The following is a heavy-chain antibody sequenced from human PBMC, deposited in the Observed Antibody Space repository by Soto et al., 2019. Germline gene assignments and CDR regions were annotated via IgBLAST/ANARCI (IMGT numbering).Heavy chain of an antibody. J-gene: IGHJ5*02. CDR2: IYHSGST. D-gene: IGHD3-10*01. V-gene: IGHV4-30-2*01. CDR3: ARGRRGGGWFDP. CDR1: GGSISSGGYS. Sequence: LSLTCAVSGGSISSGGYSWSWIRQPPGKGLEWIGYIYHSGSTYYNPSLKSRVTISVDRSKNQFSLKLSSVTAADTAVYYCARGRRGGGWFDPWGQGTLVTVSS.